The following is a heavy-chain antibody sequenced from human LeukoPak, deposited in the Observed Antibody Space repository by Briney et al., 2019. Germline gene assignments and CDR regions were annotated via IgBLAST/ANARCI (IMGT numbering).Heavy chain of an antibody. J-gene: IGHJ4*02. Sequence: SVRVSCKASGYNFIDYYIHWVRHAPGQGLEWLGWINPNRGVAKYARKFQGSVSMTRDTSIRTAYMDLTRLRYDDTAVYYCARDEGITGRYDYWGQGSLVSVSS. CDR2: INPNRGVA. D-gene: IGHD1-20*01. CDR1: GYNFIDYY. CDR3: ARDEGITGRYDY. V-gene: IGHV1-2*02.